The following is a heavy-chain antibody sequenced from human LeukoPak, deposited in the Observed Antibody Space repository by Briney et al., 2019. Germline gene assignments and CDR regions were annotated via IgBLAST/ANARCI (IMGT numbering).Heavy chain of an antibody. D-gene: IGHD3-16*01. V-gene: IGHV3-7*01. CDR2: IKQDGSEK. CDR1: GFTFSSYW. CDR3: ARDQAPYDYVWGSYLDY. Sequence: PGGSLRLSCAASGFTFSSYWMSWVRQAPGKGLEWVANIKQDGSEKYYVDSVKGRFTISRDNAKNSLYLQMNSLRAEDTAVYYCARDQAPYDYVWGSYLDYWGRGTLVTVSS. J-gene: IGHJ4*02.